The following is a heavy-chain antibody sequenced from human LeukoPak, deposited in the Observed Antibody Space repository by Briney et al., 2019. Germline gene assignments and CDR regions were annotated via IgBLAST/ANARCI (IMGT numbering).Heavy chain of an antibody. D-gene: IGHD2-2*01. CDR3: ARADPTSTSSYYYGMDV. J-gene: IGHJ6*04. CDR2: IIPIFGTA. V-gene: IGHV1-69*13. Sequence: ASVKVSCKASGGTFSSYAISWVRQAPGQGLEWMGGIIPIFGTANYAQKFQGRVTITADESTSTAYMELSSLRSEDTAVYYCARADPTSTSSYYYGMDVWGKGTTVTVSS. CDR1: GGTFSSYA.